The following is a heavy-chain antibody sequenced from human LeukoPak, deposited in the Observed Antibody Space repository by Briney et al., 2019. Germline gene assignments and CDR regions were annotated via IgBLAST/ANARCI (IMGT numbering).Heavy chain of an antibody. CDR2: ISSNGGST. CDR1: GFTFSSYA. V-gene: IGHV3-64*01. J-gene: IGHJ1*01. CDR3: ARASYDYVWGSYRCPEYFQH. Sequence: GGSLRLSCAASGFTFSSYAMHWVRQAPGKGLEYVSAISSNGGSTYYANSVKGRFTISRDNSKNTLYPQMGSPRAEDMAVYYCARASYDYVWGSYRCPEYFQHWGQGTLVTVSS. D-gene: IGHD3-16*02.